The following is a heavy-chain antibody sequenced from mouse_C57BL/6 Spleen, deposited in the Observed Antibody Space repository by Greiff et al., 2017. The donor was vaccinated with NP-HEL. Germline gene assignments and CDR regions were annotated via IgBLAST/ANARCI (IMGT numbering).Heavy chain of an antibody. J-gene: IGHJ2*01. D-gene: IGHD2-5*01. Sequence: QVQLQQSGAELVRPGTSVKVSCKASGYAFTNYLIEWVKQRPGQGLEWIGVINPGSGGTNYNEKFKGQATLPADKSSSTAYMQLSSLTSEDSAVYFCAREDSNLYYFDYWGQGTTLTVSS. CDR1: GYAFTNYL. V-gene: IGHV1-54*01. CDR2: INPGSGGT. CDR3: AREDSNLYYFDY.